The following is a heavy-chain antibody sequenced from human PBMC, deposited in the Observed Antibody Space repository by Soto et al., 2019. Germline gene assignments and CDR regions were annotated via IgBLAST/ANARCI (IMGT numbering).Heavy chain of an antibody. J-gene: IGHJ6*03. Sequence: GGSLRLSCAASGFTFSNAWMSWVRQAPGKGLEWVGRIKSKTDGGTTDYAAPVKGRFTISRDDSKNTLYLQMNSLKTEDTAVYYCTTEGRYSYGYYYYYYMDVWGKGTTVTVS. D-gene: IGHD5-18*01. CDR2: IKSKTDGGTT. CDR1: GFTFSNAW. V-gene: IGHV3-15*01. CDR3: TTEGRYSYGYYYYYYMDV.